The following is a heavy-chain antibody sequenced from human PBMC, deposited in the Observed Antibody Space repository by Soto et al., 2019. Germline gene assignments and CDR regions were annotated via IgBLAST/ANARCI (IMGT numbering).Heavy chain of an antibody. CDR3: AKGDNLGPKTGYAFDP. CDR2: TYFRSKWYN. V-gene: IGHV6-1*01. CDR1: GASVSSNTAS. Sequence: QVQLQQSGPGLVKPSQTLSLTCAISGASVSSNTASWKWLRQSPSRGLEWLGRTYFRSKWYNDYAVSVKSRIIINPDTSNNQFSLQLNSVTPEDTAVYFCAKGDNLGPKTGYAFDPWGQGIMVTVSS. J-gene: IGHJ5*02. D-gene: IGHD5-12*01.